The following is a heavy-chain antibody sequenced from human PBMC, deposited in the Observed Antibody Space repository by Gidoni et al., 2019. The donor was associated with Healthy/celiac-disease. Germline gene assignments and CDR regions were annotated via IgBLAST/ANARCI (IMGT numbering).Heavy chain of an antibody. CDR3: ARYRRGVFR. CDR2: IWYDGSNK. J-gene: IGHJ4*02. V-gene: IGHV3-33*01. CDR1: GFTFSSYG. D-gene: IGHD6-13*01. Sequence: QVQLVESGGGVVQPGRSLRLSCAASGFTFSSYGMHWVRQAPGKGLEWVAVIWYDGSNKYYADSVKGRFTISRDNSKNTLYLQMNSLRAEDTAVYYCARYRRGVFRWGQGTLVTVSS.